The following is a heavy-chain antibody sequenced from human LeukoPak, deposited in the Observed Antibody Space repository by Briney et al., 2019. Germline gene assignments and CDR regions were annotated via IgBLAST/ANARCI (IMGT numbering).Heavy chain of an antibody. J-gene: IGHJ4*02. CDR1: GFTFSNYW. V-gene: IGHV3-74*01. D-gene: IGHD3-3*01. CDR2: VRSDGSTT. CDR3: AKSLEWFPKGTFDY. Sequence: GGSLRLSCAASGFTFSNYWMPWVRQAPGKGLVWVSRVRSDGSTTNYADSVKGRFTISRDNSKNTLYLQMNSLRAEDTAVYYCAKSLEWFPKGTFDYWGQGTLVTVSS.